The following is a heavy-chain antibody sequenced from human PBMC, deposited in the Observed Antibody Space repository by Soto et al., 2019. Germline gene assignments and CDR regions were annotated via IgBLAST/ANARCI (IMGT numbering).Heavy chain of an antibody. CDR2: IIHIFGTA. Sequence: QVQLVQSGAEVKKPGSSVKVSCKASGGTFSSYAMSWVRQAPGQGLEWLGGIIHIFGTANYAQKFQGRVTITADKSTSTAYMELSSLRSEDTAVYYCARASGGYDILTGYPSPYYFDYWGQGTLVTVS. J-gene: IGHJ4*02. CDR1: GGTFSSYA. D-gene: IGHD3-9*01. CDR3: ARASGGYDILTGYPSPYYFDY. V-gene: IGHV1-69*06.